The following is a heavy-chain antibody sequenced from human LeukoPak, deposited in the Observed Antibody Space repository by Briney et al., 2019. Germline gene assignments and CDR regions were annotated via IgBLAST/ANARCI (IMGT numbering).Heavy chain of an antibody. D-gene: IGHD3-16*01. CDR2: LYYTGSN. V-gene: IGHV4-39*01. Sequence: PSETLSLTCTVSGGSIRTSSSYWAWIRQPPGKGLEWIGTLYYTGSNYYNPSLKSRVTQSVDTSKNQFSLNLNSVTVADTAVYYCARQSPEFTDFSGGNYFDNWGQGTLVTVSS. CDR1: GGSIRTSSSY. J-gene: IGHJ4*02. CDR3: ARQSPEFTDFSGGNYFDN.